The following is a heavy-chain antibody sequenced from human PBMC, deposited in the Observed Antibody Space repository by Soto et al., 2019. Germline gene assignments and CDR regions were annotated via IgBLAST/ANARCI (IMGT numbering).Heavy chain of an antibody. J-gene: IGHJ6*03. V-gene: IGHV1-69*02. CDR1: GGTFSSYT. CDR2: IIPILGIA. Sequence: VASVKVSCKASGGTFSSYTISWVRQAPGQGLEWMGRIIPILGIANYAQKFQGRVTITADKSTSTAYMELSSLRSEDTAVYYCARISKARYSSSWYDYYYMDVWGKGTTVTVSS. CDR3: ARISKARYSSSWYDYYYMDV. D-gene: IGHD6-13*01.